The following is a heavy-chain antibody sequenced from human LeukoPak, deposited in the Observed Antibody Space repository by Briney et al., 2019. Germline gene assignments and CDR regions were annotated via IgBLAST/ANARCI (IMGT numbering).Heavy chain of an antibody. V-gene: IGHV3-15*07. CDR1: GFTFSNAW. J-gene: IGHJ4*02. Sequence: GGSLRLSCAASGFTFSNAWMNWVRQAPGKGLEWVGRIKSKTDGETTEYAAPVEGRFSISRDDSKNMLYLQMNSLKTEDTAVYYCITPLPYSAQGGQGTLVTVSS. D-gene: IGHD2-21*01. CDR2: IKSKTDGETT. CDR3: ITPLPYSAQ.